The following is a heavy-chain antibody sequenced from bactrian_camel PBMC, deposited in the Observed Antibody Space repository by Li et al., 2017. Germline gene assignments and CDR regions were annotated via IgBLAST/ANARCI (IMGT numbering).Heavy chain of an antibody. J-gene: IGHJ4*01. CDR2: IYTGGGTT. CDR1: GYTYSTNW. V-gene: IGHV3S1*01. D-gene: IGHD2*01. CDR3: AAGRNYRLGINPLKYYEYNY. Sequence: HVQLVESGGGSVQEGGSLRVSCAASGYTYSTNWMGWFRQAPGKEREGVAAIYTGGGTTYYADSVKGRFTISLDNAKNTVYLQMNSLKPEDTAMYYCAAGRNYRLGINPLKYYEYNYWGQGTQVTVS.